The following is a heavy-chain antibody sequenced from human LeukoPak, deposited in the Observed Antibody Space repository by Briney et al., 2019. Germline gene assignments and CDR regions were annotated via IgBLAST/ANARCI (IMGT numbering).Heavy chain of an antibody. Sequence: GGSLRLSCAASGFTFSSYGMHWVRQAPGKGLEWVAVIWYDGSNTYYAESVKGRFNISRDNSKNTLSLQMNSLRAEDTAVYYCAGGIDYTVTTSYYFEYWGQGTLVTVSS. CDR3: AGGIDYTVTTSYYFEY. D-gene: IGHD4-17*01. CDR2: IWYDGSNT. V-gene: IGHV3-33*01. J-gene: IGHJ4*02. CDR1: GFTFSSYG.